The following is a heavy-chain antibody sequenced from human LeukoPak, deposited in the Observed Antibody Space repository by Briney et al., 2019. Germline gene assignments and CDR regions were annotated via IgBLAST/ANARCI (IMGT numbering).Heavy chain of an antibody. CDR1: GYSISSGYY. CDR3: ARSGYDYYYYYYMDV. Sequence: PSETLSLTCTVSGYSISSGYYWGWIRQPAGKGLEWIGRIYTSGSTNYNPSLKSRVTISVDTSKNQFSLKLSSVTAADTAVYYCARSGYDYYYYYYMDVWGKGTTVTISS. CDR2: IYTSGST. J-gene: IGHJ6*03. V-gene: IGHV4-61*02. D-gene: IGHD5-12*01.